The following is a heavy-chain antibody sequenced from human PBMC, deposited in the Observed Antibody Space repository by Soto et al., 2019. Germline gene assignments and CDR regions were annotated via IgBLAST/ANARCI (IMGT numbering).Heavy chain of an antibody. CDR3: ARASSSSSAADY. D-gene: IGHD6-6*01. Sequence: QVQLQESGPGLVKPSQTLSLTCNVSGESISSGGYYWSWIRHHPGKGLEWIGYICDSESAYYNPSLKSRVTISMDTSKNHFAMRLSSVTGADTAVYYCARASSSSSAADYWGQGTLVTVSS. CDR1: GESISSGGYY. J-gene: IGHJ4*02. V-gene: IGHV4-31*03. CDR2: ICDSESA.